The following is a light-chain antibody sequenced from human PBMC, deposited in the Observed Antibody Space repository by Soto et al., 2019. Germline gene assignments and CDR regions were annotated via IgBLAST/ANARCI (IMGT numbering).Light chain of an antibody. J-gene: IGKJ4*01. CDR3: QHFNSYPLT. CDR2: AAS. V-gene: IGKV1-9*01. CDR1: QGISSY. Sequence: DIQLTQSPSFLSASVGDRVTITCRASQGISSYLAWYQQKPGKAPNLLIYAASTLQSGVPSRFSGSGSGTEFTLTISSLQAEDFATYYCQHFNSYPLTFGGGTTV.